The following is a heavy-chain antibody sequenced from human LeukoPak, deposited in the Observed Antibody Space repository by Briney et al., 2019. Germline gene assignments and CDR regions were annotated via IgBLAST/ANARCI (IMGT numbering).Heavy chain of an antibody. CDR3: ASWFRRYFDY. CDR2: IYTSGST. Sequence: PSQTLSLTCTVSGGSISSGSYYWSWIRQPAGKGLEWIGRIYTSGSTNYNPSLKSRVTISVDTSKNQFPLKLSSVTAADTAVYYCASWFRRYFDYWGQGTLVTVSS. V-gene: IGHV4-61*02. D-gene: IGHD3-10*01. CDR1: GGSISSGSYY. J-gene: IGHJ4*02.